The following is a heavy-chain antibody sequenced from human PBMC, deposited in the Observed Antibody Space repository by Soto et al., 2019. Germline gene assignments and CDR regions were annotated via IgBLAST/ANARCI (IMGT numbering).Heavy chain of an antibody. CDR3: ARRDTSGFLRYFDN. Sequence: QMQLVQSGAEVKKPGSSVKVSCKASRGTLSSFINYPINWVRQAPGQGLEWMGGIVPNVGTVNYAQKFQGRVTITADKVTGTAYMEVSSLRSEDTALYYCARRDTSGFLRYFDNWGQGTLVTVSS. D-gene: IGHD3-3*01. J-gene: IGHJ4*02. CDR2: IVPNVGTV. CDR1: RGTLSSFINYP. V-gene: IGHV1-69*06.